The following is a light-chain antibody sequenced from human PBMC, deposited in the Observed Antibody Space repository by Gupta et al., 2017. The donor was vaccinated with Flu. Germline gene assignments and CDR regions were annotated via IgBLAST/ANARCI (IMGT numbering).Light chain of an antibody. V-gene: IGLV6-57*01. CDR3: QSYDSSNHGV. Sequence: NFMLTQPHSVSESPGKTVTISCTRSSGSIASNYVQWYQQRPGSSPTTVIYEDNQRPSGVPDRCSGSTDSSSNSASPTISGLKTEDEADYYCQSYDSSNHGVFGGGTKLTVL. J-gene: IGLJ3*02. CDR1: SGSIASNY. CDR2: EDN.